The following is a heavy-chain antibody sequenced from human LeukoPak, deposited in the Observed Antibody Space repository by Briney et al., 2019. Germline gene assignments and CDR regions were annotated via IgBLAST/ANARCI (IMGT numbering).Heavy chain of an antibody. D-gene: IGHD3-3*01. Sequence: GGSLRLSCAASGFTFSSYGMHWVRQAPGKGLEWVAFIRYDGSNKYYADSVKGRFTISRDNSKNTLYLQMNSLRAEDTAVYYCAKERVTIIGVVISSFDYWGQGTLVAVSS. CDR3: AKERVTIIGVVISSFDY. CDR2: IRYDGSNK. V-gene: IGHV3-30*02. CDR1: GFTFSSYG. J-gene: IGHJ4*02.